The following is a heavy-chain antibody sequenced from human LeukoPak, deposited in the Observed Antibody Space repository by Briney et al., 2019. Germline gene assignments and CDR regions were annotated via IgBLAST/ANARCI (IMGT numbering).Heavy chain of an antibody. Sequence: ASVKVSCKASGYTFTGYYMHWVRQAPGQGLEWTGGINPNSGGTSYAQNFQGRVTMTTDTSMSTAYMELSSLRSADTAVYYCAREYTSGCDYWGQGTLVTVSS. D-gene: IGHD6-19*01. CDR1: GYTFTGYY. V-gene: IGHV1-2*02. CDR2: INPNSGGT. J-gene: IGHJ4*02. CDR3: AREYTSGCDY.